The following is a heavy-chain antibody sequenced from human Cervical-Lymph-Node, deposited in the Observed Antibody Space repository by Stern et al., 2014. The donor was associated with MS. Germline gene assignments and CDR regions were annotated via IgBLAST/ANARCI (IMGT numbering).Heavy chain of an antibody. D-gene: IGHD6-13*01. Sequence: QVQLVQSGGEVKKPGASGKVSCKASGYNTTSYGFTWVRQAPGQGLEWMGWISVYNGNTNYAQKFQGRVTMTTDTSTSTAYMEVRSLRSDDTAVYYCATFTSAVGTFNHWGQGTLVTVSS. CDR2: ISVYNGNT. CDR3: ATFTSAVGTFNH. CDR1: GYNTTSYG. V-gene: IGHV1-18*01. J-gene: IGHJ4*02.